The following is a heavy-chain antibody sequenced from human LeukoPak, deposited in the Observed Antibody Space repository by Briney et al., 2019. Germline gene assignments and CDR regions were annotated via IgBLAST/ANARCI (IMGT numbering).Heavy chain of an antibody. V-gene: IGHV1-8*01. J-gene: IGHJ6*02. D-gene: IGHD4-17*01. CDR3: ARGGPVTHYYYYGMDV. CDR1: GYTFTSYD. CDR2: MNPNSGNT. Sequence: ASVKVSCKASGYTFTSYDINWVRQATGQGLEWMGWMNPNSGNTGYAQKFQGRVTMTRNTSISTAYMELSSLRSEDTAVYYCARGGPVTHYYYYGMDVWGQGTTVTVSS.